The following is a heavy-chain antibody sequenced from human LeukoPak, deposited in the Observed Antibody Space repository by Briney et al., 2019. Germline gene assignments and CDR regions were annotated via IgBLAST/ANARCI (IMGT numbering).Heavy chain of an antibody. CDR2: VYYDGTS. V-gene: IGHV4-39*01. J-gene: IGHJ5*02. D-gene: IGHD5-24*01. CDR1: GGSINSHSYY. Sequence: SETLSLTCTVSGGSINSHSYYWGWIRQPPGKGLEWIGSVYYDGTSYSNPSLTSRAAVFVDTARDEFSLDLSFVPAADTVVYCGGRPKSTKTGFFDPCGQGTLVCV. CDR3: GRPKSTKTGFFDP.